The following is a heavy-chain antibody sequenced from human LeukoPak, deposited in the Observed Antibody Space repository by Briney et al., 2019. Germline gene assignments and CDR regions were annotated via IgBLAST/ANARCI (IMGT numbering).Heavy chain of an antibody. CDR1: GGTFSGYY. D-gene: IGHD1-1*01. Sequence: SETLSLTCAVSGGTFSGYYWSWIRQPPGKGLEWIGEINHSGSTNYNPSLKSRVTISVDTSKNQFSLKLSSVTAADTAVYYCARSGELEDAFDIWGQGTMVTVSS. V-gene: IGHV4-34*01. CDR3: ARSGELEDAFDI. J-gene: IGHJ3*02. CDR2: INHSGST.